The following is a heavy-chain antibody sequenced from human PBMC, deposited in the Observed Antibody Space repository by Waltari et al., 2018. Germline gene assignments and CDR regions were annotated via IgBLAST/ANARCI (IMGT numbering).Heavy chain of an antibody. V-gene: IGHV3-7*03. J-gene: IGHJ4*02. Sequence: EVQLLQSGGGLVQPGGSLRLSCEASGFSFGGYAMTWVRQAPGKGLEWVANIKFDGTGEYYVDSVRGRFTISRDNTKNSLYLQMNRLRDDDTAVYYCARGSADFVRFWDSWGQGTLVTVSS. D-gene: IGHD3-10*01. CDR3: ARGSADFVRFWDS. CDR2: IKFDGTGE. CDR1: GFSFGGYA.